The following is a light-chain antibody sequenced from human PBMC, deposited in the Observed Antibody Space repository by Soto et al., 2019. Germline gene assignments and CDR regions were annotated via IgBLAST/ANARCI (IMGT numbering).Light chain of an antibody. V-gene: IGKV3-15*01. J-gene: IGKJ2*01. CDR3: HPYNNWPPYT. CDR2: GAS. Sequence: EIVMTQSPDTLSVSPGERVTLSCRASQSVSSDLAWYQQTPGQAPRLLIYGASTRATDIAARFSGSGSGTEFTLTISTLQSEDFAVYDCHPYNNWPPYTFGQGTKLEIK. CDR1: QSVSSD.